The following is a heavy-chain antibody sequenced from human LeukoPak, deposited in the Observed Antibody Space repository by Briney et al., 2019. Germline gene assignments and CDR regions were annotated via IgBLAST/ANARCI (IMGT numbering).Heavy chain of an antibody. J-gene: IGHJ4*02. CDR2: TKKDGSEK. D-gene: IGHD3-22*01. CDR3: VRVDTSGYYYELSFDY. Sequence: GWSLRLSCAASGFTFRSYWMSLVRQAPGKGLQWVANTKKDGSEKEYVDSVKGRFTLSRDNAKNSLYLQMNSLRVEDTAVYYCVRVDTSGYYYELSFDYWGQGTLVTVSS. V-gene: IGHV3-7*01. CDR1: GFTFRSYW.